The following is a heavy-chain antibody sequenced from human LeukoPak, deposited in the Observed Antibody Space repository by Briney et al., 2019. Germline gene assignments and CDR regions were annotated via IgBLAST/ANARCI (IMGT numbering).Heavy chain of an antibody. V-gene: IGHV3-30*02. CDR1: GFTFSSYG. Sequence: PGGSLRLSCAASGFTFSSYGMHWVRQAPGKGLEWVAFIRYDGSNKYYADSVKGRFTISRDNSKNTLYLQMNSLRAEDTAVYYCAKELVGYSYGWDAFDIWGQGTMVTVSS. D-gene: IGHD5-18*01. CDR3: AKELVGYSYGWDAFDI. CDR2: IRYDGSNK. J-gene: IGHJ3*02.